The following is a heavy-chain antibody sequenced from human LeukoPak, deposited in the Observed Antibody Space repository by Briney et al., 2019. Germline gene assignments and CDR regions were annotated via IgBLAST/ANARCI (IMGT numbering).Heavy chain of an antibody. V-gene: IGHV4-34*01. CDR2: INHSGST. D-gene: IGHD5-18*01. CDR3: AREGIQLWVLDY. J-gene: IGHJ4*02. CDR1: GGSLSGYY. Sequence: SETLSLTCAVYGGSLSGYYWSWIRQPPGKGLEWIGEINHSGSTNYNPPLKSRVTISVDTSKNQFSLKLSSVTAADTAVYYCAREGIQLWVLDYWGQGTLVTVSS.